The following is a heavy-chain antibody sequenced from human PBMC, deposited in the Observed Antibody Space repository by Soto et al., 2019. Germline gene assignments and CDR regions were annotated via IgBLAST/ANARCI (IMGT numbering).Heavy chain of an antibody. J-gene: IGHJ6*02. V-gene: IGHV2-5*01. CDR1: GFSLSTSGVG. CDR2: IYWNDDK. D-gene: IGHD3-10*01. Sequence: QITLKESGPTLVKPTQTLTLTCTFSGFSLSTSGVGVGWIRQPPGKALEWLGLIYWNDDKRYSPSLKSRLTITKDTSKNQVVLTMTSMDPVDTATYYCAHSPTMVRGGEYYYGMDVWGQGTTVTVSS. CDR3: AHSPTMVRGGEYYYGMDV.